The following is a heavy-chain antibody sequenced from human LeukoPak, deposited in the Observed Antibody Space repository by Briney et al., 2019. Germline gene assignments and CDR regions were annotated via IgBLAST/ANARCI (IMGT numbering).Heavy chain of an antibody. CDR2: IYPGDSDT. Sequence: GESLKISCKGSGYSFTSYWIGWVRQMPGKGLEWMGIIYPGDSDTKYSPSFQGQVTISADKSISTAYLQSSSLKASDTAMYYCVFTVAGKTFDYWGQGTLVTVSS. V-gene: IGHV5-51*01. D-gene: IGHD6-19*01. CDR1: GYSFTSYW. J-gene: IGHJ4*02. CDR3: VFTVAGKTFDY.